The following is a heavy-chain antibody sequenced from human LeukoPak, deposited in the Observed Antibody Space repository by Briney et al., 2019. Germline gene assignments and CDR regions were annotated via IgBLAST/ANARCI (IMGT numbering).Heavy chain of an antibody. J-gene: IGHJ1*01. D-gene: IGHD6-19*01. Sequence: LVQSGAEVKKPGSLVKVSCKASGGTFSSYAISWVRQAPGQGLEWMGGIIPIFGTANYAQKFQGRVTITTDESTSTAYMELSSLRSEDKAVYYCARDPVRGWPSAEYFQHWGQGTLVTVSS. CDR1: GGTFSSYA. CDR2: IIPIFGTA. CDR3: ARDPVRGWPSAEYFQH. V-gene: IGHV1-69*05.